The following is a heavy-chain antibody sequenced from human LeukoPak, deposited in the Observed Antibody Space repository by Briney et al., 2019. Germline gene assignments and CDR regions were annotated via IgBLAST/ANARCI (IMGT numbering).Heavy chain of an antibody. CDR2: IKQDGSEK. D-gene: IGHD5-18*01. CDR1: GFTFSSYW. CDR3: ARVSRYSYGYYYYYGMDV. V-gene: IGHV3-7*01. Sequence: GGSLRLSCAASGFTFSSYWMSWVRQAPGKGLEWVANIKQDGSEKYYVDSVKGRFTISRDNAKNSLYLQMNSLRAEDTAVYYCARVSRYSYGYYYYYGMDVWGQGTTVTVSS. J-gene: IGHJ6*02.